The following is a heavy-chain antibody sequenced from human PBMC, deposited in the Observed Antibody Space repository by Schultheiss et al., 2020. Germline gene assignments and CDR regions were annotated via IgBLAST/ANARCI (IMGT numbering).Heavy chain of an antibody. CDR3: ARDRGGGSMFDP. CDR2: MFYSGST. CDR1: GGSISSSSYY. V-gene: IGHV4-61*01. J-gene: IGHJ5*02. D-gene: IGHD2-15*01. Sequence: SQTLSLTCTVSGGSISSSSYYWSWIRQPPGKGLEWIGHMFYSGSTNYNPSLKSRVTMSVDTSKNQFSLKLSSVTAADTAVYYCARDRGGGSMFDPWGQGTLVTVSS.